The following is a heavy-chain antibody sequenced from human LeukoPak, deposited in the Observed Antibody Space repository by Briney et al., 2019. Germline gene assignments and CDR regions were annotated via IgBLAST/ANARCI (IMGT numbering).Heavy chain of an antibody. CDR3: AKDSSLEANYDFWSGYYDY. J-gene: IGHJ4*02. CDR1: GFTFDDYA. V-gene: IGHV3-43D*04. CDR2: ISWDGGST. Sequence: GGSLRLSCAASGFTFDDYAMHWVRLAPGKSLEWVSLISWDGGSTYYADSVKGRFTISRDNSKNSLYLQMNSLRAEDTALYYCAKDSSLEANYDFWSGYYDYWGQGTLVTVSS. D-gene: IGHD3-3*01.